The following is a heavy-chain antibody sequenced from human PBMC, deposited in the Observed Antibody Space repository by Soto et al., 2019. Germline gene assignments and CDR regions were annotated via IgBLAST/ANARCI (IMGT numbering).Heavy chain of an antibody. CDR1: GFTFSSYS. CDR2: ISSSSSYI. V-gene: IGHV3-21*01. CDR3: ARDAVTTRRLFAFDI. Sequence: GGSLRLSCAASGFTFSSYSMNWVRQAPGKGLEWVSSISSSSSYIYYADSVKGRFTISRDNAKNSLYLQMNSLRAEDTAVYYCARDAVTTRRLFAFDIWGQGTMVTVPS. D-gene: IGHD4-17*01. J-gene: IGHJ3*02.